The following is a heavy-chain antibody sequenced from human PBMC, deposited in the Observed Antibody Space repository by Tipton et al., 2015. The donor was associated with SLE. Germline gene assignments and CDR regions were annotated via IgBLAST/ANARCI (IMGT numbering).Heavy chain of an antibody. Sequence: LRLSCTVSGGSISSSSYYWGWIRQPPGKGLEWIGSIYYSGSTYYNPSLKSRVTISVDTSKNQFSLKLSSVTAADTAVYYCAIYSGSYYGHWFDPWGQGTLVTVSS. J-gene: IGHJ5*02. CDR1: GGSISSSSYY. CDR2: IYYSGST. CDR3: AIYSGSYYGHWFDP. D-gene: IGHD1-26*01. V-gene: IGHV4-39*07.